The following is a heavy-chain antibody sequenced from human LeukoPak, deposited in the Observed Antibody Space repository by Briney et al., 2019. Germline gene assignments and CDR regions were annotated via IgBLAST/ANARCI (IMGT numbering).Heavy chain of an antibody. Sequence: GGSLRLSCAASRFTFNSYAMSLVRQAPGKGLEWVSVIGGSNGITFYVGSVKGRFTISRDNSKDTLYLQMNSLRAEDTAVYYCARNENSGWGYFDYWGQGTLVTVSS. D-gene: IGHD5-12*01. CDR3: ARNENSGWGYFDY. CDR1: RFTFNSYA. V-gene: IGHV3-23*01. CDR2: IGGSNGIT. J-gene: IGHJ4*02.